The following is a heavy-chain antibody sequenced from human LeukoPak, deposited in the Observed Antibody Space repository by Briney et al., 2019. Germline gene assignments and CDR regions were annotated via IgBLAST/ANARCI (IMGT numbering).Heavy chain of an antibody. V-gene: IGHV3-30*04. D-gene: IGHD1-26*01. Sequence: QSGGSLRLSCAASGFSFTTYGMHWVRQSPGKGLEWVALLSYDGSNNYYADSVQGRFTISRDNSKNTLYLHMNSLGVEDTAFYFCARDSLDSGNYFDLWGQGTLVTVSS. J-gene: IGHJ4*02. CDR1: GFSFTTYG. CDR3: ARDSLDSGNYFDL. CDR2: LSYDGSNN.